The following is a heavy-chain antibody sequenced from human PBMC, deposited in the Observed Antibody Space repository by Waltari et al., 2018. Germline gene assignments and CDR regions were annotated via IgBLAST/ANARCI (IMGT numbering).Heavy chain of an antibody. CDR1: GFTFSSYW. J-gene: IGHJ6*02. Sequence: EVQLVESGGGLVQPGGSLRLSCAACGFTFSSYWTSWGRQALGKGWVGVAKIKQDGSEKYYVDSVKGRFTISRDNAKNSLYLQMNSLRAEDTAVYYCARAGVRGVIIGRYYYYYGMDVWGQGTTVTVSS. D-gene: IGHD3-10*01. CDR3: ARAGVRGVIIGRYYYYYGMDV. V-gene: IGHV3-7*01. CDR2: IKQDGSEK.